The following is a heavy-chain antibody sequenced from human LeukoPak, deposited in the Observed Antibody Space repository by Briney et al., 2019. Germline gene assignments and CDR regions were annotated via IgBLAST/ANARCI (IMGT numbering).Heavy chain of an antibody. D-gene: IGHD3-10*01. J-gene: IGHJ4*02. CDR2: ISYDGAKT. CDR3: EREWYGESN. V-gene: IGHV3-30*04. CDR1: GFTFSSSN. Sequence: GRSLRLSCAPSGFTFSSSNMHWVRQSPDRGLEWVALISYDGAKTYYADSVRGRFTITRDNSKNTLFLQMSSLSAEDTAIYYCEREWYGESNWGQGTLVTVSS.